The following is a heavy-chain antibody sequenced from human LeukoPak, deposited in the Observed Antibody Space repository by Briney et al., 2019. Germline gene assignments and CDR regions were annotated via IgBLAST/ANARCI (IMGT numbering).Heavy chain of an antibody. Sequence: PSETLSLTCTVSGGSISSYYWSWIRQPAGKGLEWIGRIYTSGSTNYNPSLKSRVTISVDTSKNQFSLKLSSVTAADTAVYYCARAGDDSSGYSLDYWGQGTLVTVSS. CDR3: ARAGDDSSGYSLDY. V-gene: IGHV4-4*07. CDR2: IYTSGST. CDR1: GGSISSYY. D-gene: IGHD3-22*01. J-gene: IGHJ4*02.